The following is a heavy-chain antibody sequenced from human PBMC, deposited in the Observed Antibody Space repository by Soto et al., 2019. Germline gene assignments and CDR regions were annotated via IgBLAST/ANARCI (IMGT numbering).Heavy chain of an antibody. CDR3: AREGCSGGSCYQYQTVDYYYMDV. J-gene: IGHJ6*03. CDR2: ISSSSSYI. CDR1: GFTFSSYS. D-gene: IGHD2-15*01. Sequence: GGSLRLSCAASGFTFSSYSMNWVRQAPGKGLEWVSSISSSSSYIYYADSVKGRFTISRDNAKNSLYLQMNSLRAEDTAVYYCAREGCSGGSCYQYQTVDYYYMDVWGKGTTVTVSS. V-gene: IGHV3-21*01.